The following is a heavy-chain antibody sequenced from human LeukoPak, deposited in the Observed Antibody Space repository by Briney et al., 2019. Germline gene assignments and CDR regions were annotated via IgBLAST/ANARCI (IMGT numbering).Heavy chain of an antibody. D-gene: IGHD3-16*02. CDR3: AREPFYVWGSYRHPVDY. Sequence: SETLSLTCTVSGGSLSSYFWSWIRQPPGKGLEWIGSVYHTGSTYSNPSLRSRVTISIDTSKNQFSLKLSSVTAADTAVYYCAREPFYVWGSYRHPVDYWGQGTLVTVSS. CDR1: GGSLSSYF. V-gene: IGHV4-59*12. J-gene: IGHJ4*02. CDR2: VYHTGST.